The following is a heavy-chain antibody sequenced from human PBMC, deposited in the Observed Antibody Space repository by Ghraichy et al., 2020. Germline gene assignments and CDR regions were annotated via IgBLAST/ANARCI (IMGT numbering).Heavy chain of an antibody. V-gene: IGHV3-23*01. CDR3: AKTIAQQWLPHRGSYYYYYGMDV. CDR2: ISGSGGST. J-gene: IGHJ6*02. CDR1: GFTFSSYA. D-gene: IGHD6-19*01. Sequence: GGSLRLSCAASGFTFSSYAMSWVRQAPGKGLEWVSAISGSGGSTYYADSVKGRFTISRDNSKNTLYLQMNSLRAEDTAVYYCAKTIAQQWLPHRGSYYYYYGMDVWGQGTTVTVSS.